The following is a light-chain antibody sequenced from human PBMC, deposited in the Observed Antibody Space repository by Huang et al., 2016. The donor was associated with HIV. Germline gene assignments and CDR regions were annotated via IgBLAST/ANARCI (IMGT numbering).Light chain of an antibody. CDR1: QSVLYSSSNNNY. CDR2: WAS. CDR3: HQYYLTPYT. J-gene: IGKJ2*01. Sequence: DIVMTQSPDSLAVSLGERDTINCKSSQSVLYSSSNNNYLAWYQQKPRQPPKLLLYWASTRESGVPDRFSGSGSGTDFTLSISSLQAEDVAVYYCHQYYLTPYTFGQGTKLEIK. V-gene: IGKV4-1*01.